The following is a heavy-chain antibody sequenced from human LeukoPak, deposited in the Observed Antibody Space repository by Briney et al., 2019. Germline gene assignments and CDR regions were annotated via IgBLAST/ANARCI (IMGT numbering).Heavy chain of an antibody. V-gene: IGHV3-15*01. CDR3: TTDYYDSSGYYSALGY. CDR2: IKSKTDGGTT. D-gene: IGHD3-22*01. CDR1: GFTFSNAW. J-gene: IGHJ4*02. Sequence: GGSLRLSCVASGFTFSNAWMSWVRQAPGKGLEWVGRIKSKTDGGTTDYAAPVKGRFTISRDDSKNTLYLQMNSLKTEDTAVYYCTTDYYDSSGYYSALGYWGQGTLVTVSS.